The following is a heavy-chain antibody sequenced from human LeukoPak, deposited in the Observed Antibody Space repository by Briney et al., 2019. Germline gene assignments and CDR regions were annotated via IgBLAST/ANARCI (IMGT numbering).Heavy chain of an antibody. CDR2: ISSSSSTI. CDR3: ASGREYYDILTGYFDY. D-gene: IGHD3-9*01. CDR1: GFTFSSYS. Sequence: GGSLRLSXAASGFTFSSYSMNWVRQAPGKGLEWVSYISSSSSTIYYADSVKGRFTISRDNAKNSLYLQMNSLRAEDTAVYYCASGREYYDILTGYFDYWGQGTLVTVSS. V-gene: IGHV3-48*01. J-gene: IGHJ4*02.